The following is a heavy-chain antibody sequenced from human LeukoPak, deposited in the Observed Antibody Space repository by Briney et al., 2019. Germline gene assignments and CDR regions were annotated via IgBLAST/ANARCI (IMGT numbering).Heavy chain of an antibody. J-gene: IGHJ4*02. D-gene: IGHD1-7*01. CDR2: IWYDGSNK. CDR1: GFTFSSYG. Sequence: PGGSLRLSCAASGFTFSSYGMHWVRQAPGKGLEWVAVIWYDGSNKYYADSVKGRFTISRDNSKNTLYLQMNSLRAEDTAVYYCARAFGWNYRLDYFDYWGQGTLVTVSS. V-gene: IGHV3-33*01. CDR3: ARAFGWNYRLDYFDY.